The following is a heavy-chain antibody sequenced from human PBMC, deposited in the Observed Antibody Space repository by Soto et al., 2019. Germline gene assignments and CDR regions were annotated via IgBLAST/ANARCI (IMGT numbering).Heavy chain of an antibody. CDR1: GYTFTGYY. D-gene: IGHD5-12*01. CDR2: INPNSGGT. J-gene: IGHJ6*01. V-gene: IGHV1-2*04. CDR3: ARDPGYSGYDPTLYYYYGMDV. Sequence: ASVKVSCKASGYTFTGYYMHWVRQAPGQGLEWMGWINPNSGGTNYAQKFQGWVTMTRDTSISTAYMELSRLRSDDTAVYYCARDPGYSGYDPTLYYYYGMDVWGQGTTVNVAS.